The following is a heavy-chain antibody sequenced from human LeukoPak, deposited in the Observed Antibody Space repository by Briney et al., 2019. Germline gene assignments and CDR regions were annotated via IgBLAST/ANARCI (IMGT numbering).Heavy chain of an antibody. CDR1: GGSFSGYY. Sequence: PSETLSLTCAVYGGSFSGYYWSWIRQPPGKGLEWIGEINHSGSTNYNPSLKSRVTISVDTSKNQFSLKLSSVTAADTAVYYCARGSVDIVATTGFDYWGQGTLVTVSS. CDR3: ARGSVDIVATTGFDY. CDR2: INHSGST. V-gene: IGHV4-34*01. J-gene: IGHJ4*02. D-gene: IGHD5-12*01.